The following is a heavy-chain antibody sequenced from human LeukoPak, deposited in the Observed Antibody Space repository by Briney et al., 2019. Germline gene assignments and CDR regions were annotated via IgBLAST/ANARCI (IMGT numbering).Heavy chain of an antibody. CDR3: ATATGGHYDY. D-gene: IGHD1-1*01. Sequence: GGSLRLSCTASGFTFSIYSMHWVRQAPGKGLEYVSAISSNGGSTYYANSVKGRFTISRDTSKNTLYLQMGSLRAEDMAAYYCATATGGHYDYWGQGTLVTVSS. CDR1: GFTFSIYS. CDR2: ISSNGGST. J-gene: IGHJ4*02. V-gene: IGHV3-64*01.